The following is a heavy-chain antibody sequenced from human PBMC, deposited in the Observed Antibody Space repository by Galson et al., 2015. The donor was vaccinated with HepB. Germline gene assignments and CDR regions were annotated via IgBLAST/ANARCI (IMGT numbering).Heavy chain of an antibody. J-gene: IGHJ4*02. V-gene: IGHV3-64*02. CDR3: AGARSSSYYGGLDS. D-gene: IGHD6-13*01. CDR2: ISSRGDGT. Sequence: SLRLSCAASGFTFSVHFMHWVRQAPGKGLEYVAAISSRGDGTYYADSVKGRFIISRDNSKNTLYLQMNSLRAEDTAVYYCAGARSSSYYGGLDSWGQGTLVTVSS. CDR1: GFTFSVHF.